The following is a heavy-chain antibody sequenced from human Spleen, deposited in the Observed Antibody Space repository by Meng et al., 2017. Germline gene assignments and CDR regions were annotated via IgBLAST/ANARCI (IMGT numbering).Heavy chain of an antibody. J-gene: IGHJ4*02. Sequence: QVQMQQSSPGLVKPSQTLPPTLSIPGARVSSNSVAWTWIRQSPSRGLEWLGRTYYRSNWYNDYAVSVKSRITINPDTSKNQFSLQLNSVTPEDTAVYYCARGIVRQWLVRELDYWGQGTLVTVSS. CDR1: GARVSSNSVA. V-gene: IGHV6-1*01. CDR2: TYYRSNWYN. D-gene: IGHD6-19*01. CDR3: ARGIVRQWLVRELDY.